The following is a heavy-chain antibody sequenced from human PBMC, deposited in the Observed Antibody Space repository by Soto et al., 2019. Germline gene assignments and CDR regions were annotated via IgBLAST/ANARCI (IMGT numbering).Heavy chain of an antibody. Sequence: GASVKVSCKASGYTFTSYAMHWVRQAPGQRLEWMGWINAGNGNTKYSQKFQGRGTITRDTSASTAYMELSSLRSEDTAVYYCARVYYYYDTSGMAYYYYGMDVWGQGTTVTVSS. V-gene: IGHV1-3*01. CDR3: ARVYYYYDTSGMAYYYYGMDV. J-gene: IGHJ6*02. CDR2: INAGNGNT. CDR1: GYTFTSYA. D-gene: IGHD3-22*01.